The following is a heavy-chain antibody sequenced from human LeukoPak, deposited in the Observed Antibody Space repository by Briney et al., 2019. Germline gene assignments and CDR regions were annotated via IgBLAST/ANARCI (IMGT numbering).Heavy chain of an antibody. CDR3: ARITRGP. CDR2: INHSGST. D-gene: IGHD1-14*01. Sequence: PSETLSLTCAVYGGSFSGYYWSWIRQPPGKGLEWIGEINHSGSTNYNPSLKSRVTISVDTSKNQFSLKLSSVTAADTAVYYCARITRGPWGQGTLVTVSS. CDR1: GGSFSGYY. J-gene: IGHJ5*02. V-gene: IGHV4-34*01.